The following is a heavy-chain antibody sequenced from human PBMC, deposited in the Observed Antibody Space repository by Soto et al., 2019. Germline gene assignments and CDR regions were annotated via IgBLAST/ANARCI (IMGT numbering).Heavy chain of an antibody. J-gene: IGHJ3*01. CDR3: ANTLAARGAFDV. D-gene: IGHD6-19*01. CDR2: IYASRTT. CDR1: GVSTSIYY. Sequence: SETLSLTCSVSGVSTSIYYWTWIRQSAGKGLEWIGRIYASRTTHYNPSLNSRVTMSVETSRNQFSLKLSSVTATDTALYYCANTLAARGAFDVWGQGTMVTV. V-gene: IGHV4-4*07.